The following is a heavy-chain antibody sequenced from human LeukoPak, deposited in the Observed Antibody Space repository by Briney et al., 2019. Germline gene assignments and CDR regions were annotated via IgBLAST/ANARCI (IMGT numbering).Heavy chain of an antibody. CDR1: GFTFSSYA. CDR2: ISYDGSNK. J-gene: IGHJ4*02. CDR3: ATYRQVLLPFES. Sequence: PGRSLRLSCAASGFTFSSYAMHWVRQAPGKGLDWVTVISYDGSNKYYADSVKGRFTISRDNSKSTLSLQMNSLRAEDTAIYYCATYRQVLLPFESWGQGTLVTVSS. D-gene: IGHD2-8*02. V-gene: IGHV3-30*04.